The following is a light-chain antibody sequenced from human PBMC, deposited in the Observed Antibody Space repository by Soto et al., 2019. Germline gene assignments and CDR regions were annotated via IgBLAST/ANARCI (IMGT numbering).Light chain of an antibody. CDR2: DAS. Sequence: PGDRATLSCRASRSVTDYLAWYQQKPGQAPRLLIYDASNRATGIPARFSGSGSGTDFTLTISRLEPEDFAVYYCQQYGSSGTFGQGTKVDIK. V-gene: IGKV3-20*01. CDR3: QQYGSSGT. J-gene: IGKJ1*01. CDR1: RSVTDY.